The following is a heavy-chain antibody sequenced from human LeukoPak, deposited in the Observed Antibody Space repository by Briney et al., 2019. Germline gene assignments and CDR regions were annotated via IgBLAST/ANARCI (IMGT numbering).Heavy chain of an antibody. V-gene: IGHV4-39*07. D-gene: IGHD2-2*01. CDR2: SYYSGST. J-gene: IGHJ4*02. Sequence: SETLSLTCTVSDDSISSSSYYWGWIRQPPGKGLEWIGSSYYSGSTYYNPSLKSRVTISVDTSKNQFSLKLSSVTAADTAVYYCARIPEGYCSSTSCYGGFDYWGQGTLVTVSS. CDR1: DDSISSSSYY. CDR3: ARIPEGYCSSTSCYGGFDY.